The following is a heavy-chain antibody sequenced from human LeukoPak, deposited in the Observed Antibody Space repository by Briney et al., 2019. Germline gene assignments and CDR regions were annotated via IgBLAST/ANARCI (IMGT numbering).Heavy chain of an antibody. Sequence: PGGSLRLSCAASGFTFSSYAMHWVRQAPGKGLEWVAVISYDGSNKYYADSVKGRFTISRDNSKNTLYLQMNSLRAEDTAVYYCARTPSVLRGFDYWGQGTLVTVSS. D-gene: IGHD2-15*01. CDR1: GFTFSSYA. CDR2: ISYDGSNK. V-gene: IGHV3-30-3*01. J-gene: IGHJ4*02. CDR3: ARTPSVLRGFDY.